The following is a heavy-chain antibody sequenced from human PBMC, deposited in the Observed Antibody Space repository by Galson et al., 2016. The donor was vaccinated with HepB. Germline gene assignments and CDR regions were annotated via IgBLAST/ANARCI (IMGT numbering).Heavy chain of an antibody. CDR1: GFTFNTYG. Sequence: SLRLSCAASGFTFNTYGVNWVRQAPGKGLEWVSSITRDSRYIFYADSVKGRFTISRDNGKNSLYLQLNSLRAEDPAVYYCARSGLTGHFDYWGQGILVTVSS. CDR3: ARSGLTGHFDY. J-gene: IGHJ4*02. V-gene: IGHV3-21*01. D-gene: IGHD3-9*01. CDR2: ITRDSRYI.